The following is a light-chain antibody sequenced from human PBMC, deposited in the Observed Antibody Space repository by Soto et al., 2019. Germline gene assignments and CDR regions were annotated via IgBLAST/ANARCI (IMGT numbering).Light chain of an antibody. CDR3: QQLRLYPST. V-gene: IGKV1-9*01. CDR1: QDIAIY. J-gene: IGKJ4*01. CDR2: AAS. Sequence: IQLIQSPSCLSASLGDRVTITCRASQDIAIYLAWYQQKPGEAPKLLIYAASTLYGGVPSRFSGSGSGTDFALTITSLQAEDFATYYCQQLRLYPSTFGGGTRWIS.